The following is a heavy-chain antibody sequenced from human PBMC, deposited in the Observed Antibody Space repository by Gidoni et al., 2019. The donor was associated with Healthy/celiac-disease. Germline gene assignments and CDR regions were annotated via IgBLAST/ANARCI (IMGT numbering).Heavy chain of an antibody. V-gene: IGHV3-23*01. CDR3: AKVIGRGVDYDYVWGSYNY. D-gene: IGHD3-16*01. CDR2: ISGSGGST. Sequence: EVQLLESGGGLVQPGGSLRLSCAASGFTFSSYAMSVVRQAPGKGLEWGSAISGSGGSTYYADSVKGRFTISRDNSKNTLYLQMNSLRAEDTAVYYCAKVIGRGVDYDYVWGSYNYWGQGTLVTVSS. J-gene: IGHJ4*02. CDR1: GFTFSSYA.